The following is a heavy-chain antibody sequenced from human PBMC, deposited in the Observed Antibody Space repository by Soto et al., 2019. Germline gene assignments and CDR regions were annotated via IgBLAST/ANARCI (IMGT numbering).Heavy chain of an antibody. Sequence: SLRLSCLASVFTFSDHNIDWVRQAPGKGLEWVGRTRGKANSYTTDYAASVKGRFTISRDDSKNSAFLQMNSLKTEDTALYYCTRRAPSRAFDFWGQGTPVTV. CDR1: VFTFSDHN. J-gene: IGHJ4*02. CDR3: TRRAPSRAFDF. CDR2: TRGKANSYTT. V-gene: IGHV3-72*01.